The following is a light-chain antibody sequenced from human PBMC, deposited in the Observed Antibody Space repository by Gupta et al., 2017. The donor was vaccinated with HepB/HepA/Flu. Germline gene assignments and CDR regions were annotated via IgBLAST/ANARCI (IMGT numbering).Light chain of an antibody. V-gene: IGLV1-44*01. CDR3: AEWDNSLISPV. CDR1: SSNIGINT. J-gene: IGLJ2*01. CDR2: NSN. Sequence: QSVLTQPPSASGTPGQRVTISCSGSSSNIGINTVNWYQQLPGTAPRLLIYNSNQRPSGVPDRFSGSKSGTSASLAISGLQSEDEADDYCAEWDNSLISPVFGGGTKLTVL.